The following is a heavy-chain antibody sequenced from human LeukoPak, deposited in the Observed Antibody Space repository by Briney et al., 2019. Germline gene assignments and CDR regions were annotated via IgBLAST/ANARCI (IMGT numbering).Heavy chain of an antibody. D-gene: IGHD6-19*01. CDR3: ARSSGWYDGFPYWFDP. Sequence: ASVKVSCKASGYTFTSYYMHWVRQAPGQGLEWMGLINPTGGSTGYAQKFQGRVTMTRDMSTSTDYMELSSLRSEDTAIYYCARSSGWYDGFPYWFDPWGQGTLVTVSS. V-gene: IGHV1-46*01. CDR1: GYTFTSYY. CDR2: INPTGGST. J-gene: IGHJ5*02.